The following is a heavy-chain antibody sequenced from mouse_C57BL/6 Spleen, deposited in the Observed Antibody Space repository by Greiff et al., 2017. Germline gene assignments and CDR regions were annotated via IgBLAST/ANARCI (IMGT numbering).Heavy chain of an antibody. CDR2: IYPGDGDT. Sequence: QVQLQQSGPELVKPGASVKISCKASGYAFSSSWMNWVKQRPGKGLEWIGRIYPGDGDTNYNGKFKGKATLTADKSSSTAYMQLSSLTSEDSAVYFCATCDSSGYVGFAYWGQGTLVTVSA. J-gene: IGHJ3*01. CDR1: GYAFSSSW. CDR3: ATCDSSGYVGFAY. V-gene: IGHV1-82*01. D-gene: IGHD3-2*02.